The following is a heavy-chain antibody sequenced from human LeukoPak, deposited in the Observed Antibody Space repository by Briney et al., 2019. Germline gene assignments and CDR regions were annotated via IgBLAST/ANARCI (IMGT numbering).Heavy chain of an antibody. J-gene: IGHJ5*02. V-gene: IGHV3-23*01. CDR2: ISGSGDST. CDR1: GFTFSSYA. D-gene: IGHD6-13*01. CDR3: AKDGSSNLYGWFDP. Sequence: QTGGSLRLSCAASGFTFSSYAMSWVRQAPGMGLEWVSGISGSGDSTYYADSVKGRFTISRDKSKNTLYLQMNSLRAEDTAVYYCAKDGSSNLYGWFDPWGQGTLVTVSS.